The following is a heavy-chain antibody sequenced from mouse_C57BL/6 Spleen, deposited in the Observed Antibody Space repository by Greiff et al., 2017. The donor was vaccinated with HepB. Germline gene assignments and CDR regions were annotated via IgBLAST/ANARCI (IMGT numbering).Heavy chain of an antibody. CDR1: GYTFTDYY. Sequence: EVQLQQSGPELVKPGASVKISCKASGYTFTDYYMNWVKQSHGKSLEWIGDINPNNGGTSYNQKFKGKATLTVDKSSSTAYMELRSLTSEDSAVYYCARGTTVVANGAMDYWGQGTSVTVSS. D-gene: IGHD1-1*01. CDR3: ARGTTVVANGAMDY. CDR2: INPNNGGT. J-gene: IGHJ4*01. V-gene: IGHV1-26*01.